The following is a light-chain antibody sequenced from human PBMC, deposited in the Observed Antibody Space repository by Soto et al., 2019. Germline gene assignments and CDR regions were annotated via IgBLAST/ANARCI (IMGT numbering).Light chain of an antibody. CDR3: SSYTSIRV. CDR1: SSDVGGYNY. J-gene: IGLJ1*01. V-gene: IGLV2-14*01. Sequence: QSALTQPASVSGSPGQSITISCTGTSSDVGGYNYVSWYQQHPGKAPKLMIYEVSNRPSGVSNRFSGSKSGNTASLTISGLQAEDEADYYCSSYTSIRVFGTGTKVTVL. CDR2: EVS.